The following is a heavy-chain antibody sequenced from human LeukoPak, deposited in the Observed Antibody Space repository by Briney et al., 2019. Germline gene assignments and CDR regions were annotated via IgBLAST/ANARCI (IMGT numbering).Heavy chain of an antibody. V-gene: IGHV3-30*02. CDR3: AKVNGVAGIDS. CDR2: LRYDGST. CDR1: GFMFRSDG. Sequence: GGSLRLSCAASGFMFRSDGMYWVRQAPGKGLEWVAFLRYDGSTYYADSVKGRFTISRDNSQNTLYLQMSSVRGGDTAVYYCAKVNGVAGIDSWGQGTLVTVSS. D-gene: IGHD6-19*01. J-gene: IGHJ4*02.